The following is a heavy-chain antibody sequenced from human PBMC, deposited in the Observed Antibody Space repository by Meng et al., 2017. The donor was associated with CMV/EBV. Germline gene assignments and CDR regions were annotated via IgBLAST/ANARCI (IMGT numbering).Heavy chain of an antibody. CDR2: ITPMRGGT. CDR3: ARGNNWDRLLDF. CDR1: GYTFTGYY. D-gene: IGHD3-3*01. J-gene: IGHJ4*02. V-gene: IGHV1-2*02. Sequence: ASVPVSCKASGYTFTGYYIHWVRQAPGHGLEGMGWITPMRGGTNYAQNFQDRVTMTRDTSTNTAYMELSRVRSDDTAVYYCARGNNWDRLLDFWGQGTLVTVSS.